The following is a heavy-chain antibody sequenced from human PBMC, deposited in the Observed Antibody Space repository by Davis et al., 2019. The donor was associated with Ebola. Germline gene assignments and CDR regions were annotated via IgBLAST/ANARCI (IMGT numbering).Heavy chain of an antibody. CDR2: IIPMFRSP. CDR1: GDTFNSFA. Sequence: SVKVSCKSSGDTFNSFAVTWVRQAPGHGLEWMGGIIPMFRSPKYAQKFQGRVTITADESTKTVYMELSSLRSEDTAVYYCARGPTDPSGGWGQGTLVTVSP. CDR3: ARGPTDPSGG. V-gene: IGHV1-69*13. J-gene: IGHJ4*02. D-gene: IGHD3-16*01.